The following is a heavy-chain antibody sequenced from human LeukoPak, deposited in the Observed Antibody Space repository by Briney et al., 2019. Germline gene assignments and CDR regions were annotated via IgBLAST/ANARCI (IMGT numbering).Heavy chain of an antibody. CDR3: ASGRGSGWDDAFDI. D-gene: IGHD6-19*01. V-gene: IGHV4-4*07. CDR1: GGSISSYY. CDR2: IYTSGST. J-gene: IGHJ3*02. Sequence: SETLSLTCTVSGGSISSYYWSWIRQPAGKGLEWIGRIYTSGSTNYNPSPKSRVTMSVDTSKNQFSLKLSSVTAADTAVYYCASGRGSGWDDAFDIWGQGTMVTVSS.